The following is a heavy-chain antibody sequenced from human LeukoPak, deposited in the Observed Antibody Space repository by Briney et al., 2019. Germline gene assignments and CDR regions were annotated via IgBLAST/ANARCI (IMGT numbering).Heavy chain of an antibody. CDR3: ARDASSSWYGSKPDFDY. Sequence: ASVKVSCKASGYTFTGYYMHWVRQAPGQGLEWMGRINPNSGGTNYTQKFQGRVTMTRDTSISTAYMELSRLRSDATAVYYCARDASSSWYGSKPDFDYWGQGTLVTVSS. V-gene: IGHV1-2*06. J-gene: IGHJ4*02. CDR2: INPNSGGT. D-gene: IGHD6-13*01. CDR1: GYTFTGYY.